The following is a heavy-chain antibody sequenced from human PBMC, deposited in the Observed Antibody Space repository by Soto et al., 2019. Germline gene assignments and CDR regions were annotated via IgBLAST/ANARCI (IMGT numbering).Heavy chain of an antibody. D-gene: IGHD3-22*01. V-gene: IGHV3-23*01. J-gene: IGHJ4*02. CDR2: ISGSGGTT. Sequence: AGGALRVSCAASGFSFNNFAMSWVRLSPGKGLEWVSGISGSGGTTYYADSVKGRITISRDNSKNTLYLQINSLRAEDTALYYCAKHDSSVTSWFDFWGQGTLVTVSS. CDR1: GFSFNNFA. CDR3: AKHDSSVTSWFDF.